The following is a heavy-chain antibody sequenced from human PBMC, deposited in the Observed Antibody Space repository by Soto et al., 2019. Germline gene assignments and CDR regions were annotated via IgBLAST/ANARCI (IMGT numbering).Heavy chain of an antibody. J-gene: IGHJ4*02. V-gene: IGHV1-69*13. CDR2: IIPIFGTA. CDR3: ARSADYYDSSGSASHDY. CDR1: GGTFSSYS. D-gene: IGHD3-22*01. Sequence: SVKVSCNASGGTFSSYSISWVRQAPGQGLEWMGGIIPIFGTANYAQKFQGRVTITADESTSTAYMELSSLRSEDTAVYYCARSADYYDSSGSASHDYWGQGTLVTVSS.